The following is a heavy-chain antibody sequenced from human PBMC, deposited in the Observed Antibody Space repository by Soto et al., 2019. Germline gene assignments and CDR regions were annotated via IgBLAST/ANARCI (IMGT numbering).Heavy chain of an antibody. CDR2: IDGSGDST. CDR1: GFPFINYA. J-gene: IGHJ4*02. Sequence: PWGSLRLSCATSGFPFINYAISCFRHTPWKGLEWVSAIDGSGDSTYHADSVKGRFTISRDNSGNTLYLQMDSLRAEDTAVYFCAKDRGWTYYFDYWGQGALVTVSS. D-gene: IGHD6-19*01. CDR3: AKDRGWTYYFDY. V-gene: IGHV3-23*01.